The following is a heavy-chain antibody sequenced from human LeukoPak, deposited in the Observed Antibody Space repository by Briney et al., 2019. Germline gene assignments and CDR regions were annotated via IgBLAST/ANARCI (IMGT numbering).Heavy chain of an antibody. Sequence: QTGRSLRLSCAASGFTFSSYALHWVRQAPVKGLEWVAVISYDGNKKYYVDSVKGRFTISRDNSKNTLYLQMSSLRAEDTAVYYCARDGRDFWSGYYYYYYYMDVWGKGTTVTVSS. D-gene: IGHD3-3*01. V-gene: IGHV3-30*15. CDR1: GFTFSSYA. J-gene: IGHJ6*03. CDR2: ISYDGNKK. CDR3: ARDGRDFWSGYYYYYYYMDV.